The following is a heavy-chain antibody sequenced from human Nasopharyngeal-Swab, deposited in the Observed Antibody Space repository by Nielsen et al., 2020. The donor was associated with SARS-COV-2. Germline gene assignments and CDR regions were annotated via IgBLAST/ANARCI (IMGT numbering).Heavy chain of an antibody. D-gene: IGHD2-15*01. CDR3: ARDRRVVAAMGAFDI. V-gene: IGHV3-74*01. Sequence: GESLKISCAASGFTFSSYWMHWVRQAPGKGPVWVSRINSDGSSTSYADSVKGRFTISRDNAKNTLYLQMNSLRAEDTAVYYCARDRRVVAAMGAFDIWGQGTMVTVSS. CDR2: INSDGSST. CDR1: GFTFSSYW. J-gene: IGHJ3*02.